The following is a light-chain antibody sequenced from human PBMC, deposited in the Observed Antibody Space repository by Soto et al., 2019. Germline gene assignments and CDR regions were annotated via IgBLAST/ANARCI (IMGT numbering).Light chain of an antibody. Sequence: EIVLTQSPATLSLSPGGRATLSCRASQSVASYLAWYQQKPGQAPRLLIYDASTRATGIAARFSGSGSGTDFTLTISSLEPEDCAIYYCQQRSNWPLITFGPGTKVDIK. CDR1: QSVASY. CDR2: DAS. J-gene: IGKJ3*01. CDR3: QQRSNWPLIT. V-gene: IGKV3-11*01.